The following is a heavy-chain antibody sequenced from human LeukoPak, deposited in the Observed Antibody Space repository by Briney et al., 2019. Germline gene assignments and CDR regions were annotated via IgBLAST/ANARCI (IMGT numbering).Heavy chain of an antibody. Sequence: VASVTVSFKASGYTFTSYDINWVRQATGQGLEWMGWMNPNSGNTGYAQKFQGRVTITRNTSISTAYMELSSLRSEDTAVYYCARYSSSSAFDIWGQGTMVTVSS. V-gene: IGHV1-8*01. CDR1: GYTFTSYD. CDR2: MNPNSGNT. J-gene: IGHJ3*02. D-gene: IGHD6-6*01. CDR3: ARYSSSSAFDI.